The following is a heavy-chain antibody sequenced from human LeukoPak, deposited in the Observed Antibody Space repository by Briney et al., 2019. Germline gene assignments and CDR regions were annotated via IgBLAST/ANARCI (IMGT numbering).Heavy chain of an antibody. CDR3: ARESSGWPLDY. V-gene: IGHV4-59*01. J-gene: IGHJ4*02. Sequence: PSETLSLTCTVSGGSITSYYWSWIRQPPGKGLEWIGYIYYSGSTNYNPSLKSRVTISVDASKNQFSLKLSSVTAADTAVYYCARESSGWPLDYWGQGTLVTVSS. CDR2: IYYSGST. D-gene: IGHD6-19*01. CDR1: GGSITSYY.